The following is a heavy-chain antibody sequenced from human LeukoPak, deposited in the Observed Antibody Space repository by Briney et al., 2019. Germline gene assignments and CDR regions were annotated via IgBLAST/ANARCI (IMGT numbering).Heavy chain of an antibody. CDR3: ARDLLPDIAAFDY. CDR2: ISSSSSYI. J-gene: IGHJ4*02. D-gene: IGHD6-6*01. CDR1: GFTFSSYT. V-gene: IGHV3-21*01. Sequence: GGSLRLSCAASGFTFSSYTMNWVRQAPGKGLEWVSSISSSSSYIYYADSVKGRFTISRDNAKNSLYLQMNSLRAEDTAVYYCARDLLPDIAAFDYWGQGTLVTVSS.